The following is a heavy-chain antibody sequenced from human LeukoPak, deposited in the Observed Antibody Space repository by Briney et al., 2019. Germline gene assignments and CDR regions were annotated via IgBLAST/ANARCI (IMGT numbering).Heavy chain of an antibody. D-gene: IGHD5-18*01. CDR1: GFTFSNYA. CDR2: ISSDGVTT. J-gene: IGHJ4*02. V-gene: IGHV3-64D*09. Sequence: GGSLRLSCSPSGFTFSNYAMHWVRQAPGKGPEYVSAISSDGVTTYYADSVKGRFTISRDNYLQMSSLRAEDTAVYYCVKAMATYGYRVPFDYWGQGTLVTVSS. CDR3: VKAMATYGYRVPFDY.